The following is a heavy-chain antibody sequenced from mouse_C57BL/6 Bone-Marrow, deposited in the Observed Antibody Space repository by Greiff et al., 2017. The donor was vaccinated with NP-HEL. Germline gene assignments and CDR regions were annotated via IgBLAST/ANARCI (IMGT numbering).Heavy chain of an antibody. Sequence: QVQLQQPGAELVRPGTSVKLSCKASGYTFTSYWMHWVKQRPGQGLEWIGVIAPSDSYTNYNQKFKGKATLTVATSSSTAYMQLSSLTSEDAAVYYCALTTVVAPYWGQGTTLTVSS. CDR2: IAPSDSYT. CDR1: GYTFTSYW. J-gene: IGHJ2*01. V-gene: IGHV1-59*01. CDR3: ALTTVVAPY. D-gene: IGHD1-1*01.